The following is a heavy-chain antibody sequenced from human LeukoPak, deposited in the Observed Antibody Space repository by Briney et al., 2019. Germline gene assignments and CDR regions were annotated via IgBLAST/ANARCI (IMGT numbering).Heavy chain of an antibody. CDR2: LTFSGGST. D-gene: IGHD2-2*02. Sequence: GGSLRLSCAASGFTFSIYAMSWVRQAPGKGLEWVSTLTFSGGSTYYADSVKGRLTISRDNSKNTLYLQMNSLRAEDTAVYYCAKGRSEYAYTSDALDVWGHGTMITVSS. CDR1: GFTFSIYA. J-gene: IGHJ3*01. CDR3: AKGRSEYAYTSDALDV. V-gene: IGHV3-23*01.